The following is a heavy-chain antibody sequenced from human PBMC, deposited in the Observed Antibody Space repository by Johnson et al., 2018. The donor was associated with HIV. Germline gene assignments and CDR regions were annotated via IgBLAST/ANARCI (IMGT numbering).Heavy chain of an antibody. D-gene: IGHD1-1*01. J-gene: IGHJ3*02. CDR2: ISFDGSHK. CDR3: ARPLDWKDLSDALDI. Sequence: VQLVESGGGVVQPGRSLRLSCAASGFAFSNYGMHWVRQAPGKGLEWVAVISFDGSHKYYTDSVKGLSTISRDNSKNTVYLQMNSLRADDTAMYYCARPLDWKDLSDALDIWGQGTMVSVSS. V-gene: IGHV3-30*03. CDR1: GFAFSNYG.